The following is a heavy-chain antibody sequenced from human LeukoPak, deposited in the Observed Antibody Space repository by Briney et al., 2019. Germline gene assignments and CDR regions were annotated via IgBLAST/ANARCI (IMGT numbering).Heavy chain of an antibody. D-gene: IGHD3-10*01. CDR1: GFTFSSYA. Sequence: PGGPLRLSCAASGFTFSSYAMSWVRQAPGKGLEWVSAISGSGGSTYYADSVKGRFTISRDNSKNTLYLQMNSLRAEDTAVYYCAKTPYGNYYYYMDVWGKGTTVTVSS. J-gene: IGHJ6*03. CDR2: ISGSGGST. V-gene: IGHV3-23*01. CDR3: AKTPYGNYYYYMDV.